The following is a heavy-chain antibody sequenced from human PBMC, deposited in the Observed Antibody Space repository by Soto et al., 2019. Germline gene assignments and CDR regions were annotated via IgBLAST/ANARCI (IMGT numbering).Heavy chain of an antibody. CDR1: GYSFTGNS. CDR3: AMKRGGVVY. V-gene: IGHV1-2*02. J-gene: IGHJ4*02. D-gene: IGHD3-10*01. CDR2: INPNNGGT. Sequence: QVPLVQSGAEVKKPGASVKVSCKASGYSFTGNSMHWVRQAPGQGLEWMGWINPNNGGTNYAQKFQGRVTMTRDTSISTAYMDLSRLRSDDPAVYYCAMKRGGVVYWGQGTLVTVSS.